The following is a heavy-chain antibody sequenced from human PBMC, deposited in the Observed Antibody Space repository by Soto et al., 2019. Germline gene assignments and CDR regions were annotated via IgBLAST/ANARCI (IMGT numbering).Heavy chain of an antibody. CDR2: INPNSGGT. J-gene: IGHJ4*02. CDR3: ARVRAAAGVGTLSL. D-gene: IGHD6-13*01. Sequence: AASVKVSCKASGYTFTGYYMHWVRQAPGQGLEWMGWINPNSGGTNYAQKFQGRVTMTRDTSISTAYMELSRLRSDDTAVYYCARVRAAAGVGTLSLWGQGTLVTVSS. V-gene: IGHV1-2*02. CDR1: GYTFTGYY.